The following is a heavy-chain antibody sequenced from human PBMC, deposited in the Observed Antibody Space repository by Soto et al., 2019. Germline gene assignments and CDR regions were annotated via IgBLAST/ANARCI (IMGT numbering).Heavy chain of an antibody. V-gene: IGHV1-2*04. CDR3: ARDRNWESSGSRDGAFDI. D-gene: IGHD3-22*01. CDR1: GYSFTGYY. Sequence: ASVKVSCKASGYSFTGYYIHWVRQAPGQGLEWMGWINPNSGGTNYAQKFQGWVTMTRDTSISTAYMELSRLRSDDTAVYYCARDRNWESSGSRDGAFDIWGQGTILTV. CDR2: INPNSGGT. J-gene: IGHJ3*02.